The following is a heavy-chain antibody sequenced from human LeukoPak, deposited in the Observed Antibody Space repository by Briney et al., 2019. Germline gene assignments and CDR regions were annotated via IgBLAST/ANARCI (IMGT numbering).Heavy chain of an antibody. J-gene: IGHJ4*02. V-gene: IGHV3-74*01. CDR2: INSDGSST. Sequence: PGGSLRLSCAASGFTFSRYYMHWVRQAPGKGLVWVSRINSDGSSTTYADSVKGRFTISRDNAKNTLYLQMNSLKVEDTAVYYCTRVFVGDEYSSSGYWGPGTLVTVSS. D-gene: IGHD6-13*01. CDR1: GFTFSRYY. CDR3: TRVFVGDEYSSSGY.